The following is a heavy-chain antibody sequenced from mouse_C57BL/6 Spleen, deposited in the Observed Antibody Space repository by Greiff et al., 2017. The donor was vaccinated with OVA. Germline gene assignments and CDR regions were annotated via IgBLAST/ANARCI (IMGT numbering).Heavy chain of an antibody. CDR2: IDPSDSET. D-gene: IGHD1-1*02. CDR1: GYTFTSYW. Sequence: QVQLQQPGAELVRPGSSVKLSCKASGYTFTSYWMHWVKQRPIQGLEWIGNIDPSDSETHYNQKFKDKATLTVDKSSSTAYMQLSSLTSEDSAVYYCAREGRWGSCYAMDYWGQGTSVTVSS. CDR3: AREGRWGSCYAMDY. J-gene: IGHJ4*01. V-gene: IGHV1-52*01.